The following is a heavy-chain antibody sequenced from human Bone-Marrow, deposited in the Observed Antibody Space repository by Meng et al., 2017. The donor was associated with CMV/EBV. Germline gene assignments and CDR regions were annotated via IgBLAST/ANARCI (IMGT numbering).Heavy chain of an antibody. Sequence: SVKVSCKASGYTFTGYYMHWVRQAPGQGLEWMGGIIPMRATTNYAQRFQGRVTITADKSTGTVYMELSSLRSEDTAVYYCVGSEEFYHFRSGWEWYYHYGMDVWGPGTTVTVSS. CDR2: IIPMRATT. V-gene: IGHV1-69*10. CDR1: GYTFTGYY. CDR3: VGSEEFYHFRSGWEWYYHYGMDV. J-gene: IGHJ6*02. D-gene: IGHD3-3*01.